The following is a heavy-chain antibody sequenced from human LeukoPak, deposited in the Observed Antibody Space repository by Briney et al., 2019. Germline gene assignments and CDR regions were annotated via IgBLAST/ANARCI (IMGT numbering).Heavy chain of an antibody. D-gene: IGHD3-16*01. V-gene: IGHV1-69*05. J-gene: IGHJ4*02. CDR3: ARGSITSYLTDY. CDR2: IIAIFGRA. CDR1: GGTFSSYA. Sequence: SVKVSCKASGGTFSSYAISWVRQAPGQGLEWMGRIIAIFGRANYAQKFQGRVTITTDESTSTAYMELSSLRSEDTAVYYCARGSITSYLTDYWGQGTLVTVSS.